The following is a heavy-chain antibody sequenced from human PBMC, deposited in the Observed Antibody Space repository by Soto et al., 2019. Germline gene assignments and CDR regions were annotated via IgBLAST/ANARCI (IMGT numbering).Heavy chain of an antibody. Sequence: GGSLRLSCAVSGFTVSSNYMSWVRQAPGKGLEWVAVISYDGSNKYYADSVKGRFTISRDNSKNTLYLQMNSLRAEDTAVYYCAKSAYYDILTGYHDYWGQGTPVTVSS. D-gene: IGHD3-9*01. CDR3: AKSAYYDILTGYHDY. J-gene: IGHJ4*02. V-gene: IGHV3-30*18. CDR1: GFTVSSNY. CDR2: ISYDGSNK.